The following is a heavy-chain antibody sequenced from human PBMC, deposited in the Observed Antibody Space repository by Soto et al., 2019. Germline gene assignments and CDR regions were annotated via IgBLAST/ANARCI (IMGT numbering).Heavy chain of an antibody. D-gene: IGHD5-18*01. Sequence: QVQLVQSGAEVKKPGASVKVSCKASGYTFTSYYMHWVRQAPGQGLEWMGIINPSGGSTSYAQKFQGRVTMTRDTSTSTVYMELSSLRSEDTAVYYCASPLSYGWDYYYGMDVWGQGTTVTVSS. CDR2: INPSGGST. V-gene: IGHV1-46*01. CDR1: GYTFTSYY. J-gene: IGHJ6*02. CDR3: ASPLSYGWDYYYGMDV.